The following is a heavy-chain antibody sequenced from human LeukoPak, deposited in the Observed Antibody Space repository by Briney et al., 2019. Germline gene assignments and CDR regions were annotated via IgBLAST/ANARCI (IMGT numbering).Heavy chain of an antibody. V-gene: IGHV4-30-2*01. CDR3: ARFDYGDYPTYFFDY. D-gene: IGHD4-17*01. J-gene: IGHJ4*02. CDR1: GGSISSGFYY. CDR2: IYRSGSS. Sequence: SETLSLTCTVSGGSISSGFYYWSWLRQPPGKGLEWIGYIYRSGSSFYNPSLKSRVTISVDRSKNQFSLKVSSVTAADTALYYCARFDYGDYPTYFFDYWGQGALVTVYS.